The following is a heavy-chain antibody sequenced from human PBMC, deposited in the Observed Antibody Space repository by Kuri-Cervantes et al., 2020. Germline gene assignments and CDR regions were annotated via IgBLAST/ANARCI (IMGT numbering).Heavy chain of an antibody. CDR1: GYTFTGYY. J-gene: IGHJ6*02. Sequence: ASVKVSCKASGYTFTGYYMHWVRQAPGQGLEWMGWINPNSGGTNYAQKFQGRVTMTRDTSTSTAYMELSRLRSDDTAVYYCASGIKQGYYYYGMDVWGQGTTVTVSS. D-gene: IGHD2-21*01. CDR2: INPNSGGT. CDR3: ASGIKQGYYYYGMDV. V-gene: IGHV1-2*02.